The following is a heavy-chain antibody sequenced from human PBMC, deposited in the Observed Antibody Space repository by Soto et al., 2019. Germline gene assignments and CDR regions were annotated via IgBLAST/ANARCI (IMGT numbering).Heavy chain of an antibody. CDR3: ARVRAYLPEDY. V-gene: IGHV1-18*01. J-gene: IGHJ4*02. CDR2: ISAYNGDT. CDR1: GYTFTNYG. Sequence: QVRLVQSGAEVKKPGASVRVSCKASGYTFTNYGINWVRQAPGQGLEWIGWISAYNGDTIYAQKLQGRVTMTTDTSTSTAYMELGSLRSEDTAMYFCARVRAYLPEDYWGQGTLVTVSS.